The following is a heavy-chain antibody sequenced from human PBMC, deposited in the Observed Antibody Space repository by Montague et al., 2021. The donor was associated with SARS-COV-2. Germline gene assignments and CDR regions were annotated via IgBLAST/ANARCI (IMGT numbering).Heavy chain of an antibody. CDR2: IYYSGST. CDR1: GGSISSGGYY. D-gene: IGHD6-13*01. Sequence: ILSLTCTLSGGSISSGGYYWSWIRQHPGKGLEWIGYIYYSGSTYYNPSLKSRVTISVDTSKNQFSLKLSSVTAADTAVYYCARDVGWYSSSWFDYWGQGTLVTVSS. J-gene: IGHJ4*02. CDR3: ARDVGWYSSSWFDY. V-gene: IGHV4-31*03.